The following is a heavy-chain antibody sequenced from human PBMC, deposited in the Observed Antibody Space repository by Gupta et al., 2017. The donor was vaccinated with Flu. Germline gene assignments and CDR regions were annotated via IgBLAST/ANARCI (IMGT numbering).Heavy chain of an antibody. CDR3: AKDSEYDFWSGYLDY. V-gene: IGHV3-30*18. CDR1: SYG. Sequence: SYGMHWVRQAPGKGLEWVAVISYDGSNKYYEDSVKGRFTISRDNSKNTLYLQMNSLGAEDTAVYYCAKDSEYDFWSGYLDYWGQGTLVTVSS. J-gene: IGHJ4*02. D-gene: IGHD3-3*01. CDR2: ISYDGSNK.